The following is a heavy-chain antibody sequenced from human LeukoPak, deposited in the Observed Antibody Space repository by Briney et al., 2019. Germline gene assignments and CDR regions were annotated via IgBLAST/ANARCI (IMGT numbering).Heavy chain of an antibody. CDR2: INPNSGGT. D-gene: IGHD3-3*01. CDR3: ARVSDYDFWSGYYWFDP. J-gene: IGHJ5*02. CDR1: GYTFTGYY. V-gene: IGHV1-2*02. Sequence: EASVKVSCKASGYTFTGYYMHWVRQAPGQGLEWMGWINPNSGGTNYAQKFQGRVTMTRDTSISTAYMELSRLRSDDTAVYYCARVSDYDFWSGYYWFDPWGQGTLVTVSS.